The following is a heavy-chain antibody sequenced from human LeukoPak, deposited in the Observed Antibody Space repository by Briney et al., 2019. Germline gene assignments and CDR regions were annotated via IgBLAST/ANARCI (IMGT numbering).Heavy chain of an antibody. J-gene: IGHJ4*02. CDR2: ISSSSSTI. CDR3: ATTPMSYATYY. Sequence: PGGSLRLSCAASGFTFSSYSMNWVRQAPGKGLEWVSYISSSSSTIYYADSVKGRFTISRDNAKNSLYLQMNSLRAEDTAVYYCATTPMSYATYYWGQGTLVTVSS. V-gene: IGHV3-48*01. D-gene: IGHD2-8*01. CDR1: GFTFSSYS.